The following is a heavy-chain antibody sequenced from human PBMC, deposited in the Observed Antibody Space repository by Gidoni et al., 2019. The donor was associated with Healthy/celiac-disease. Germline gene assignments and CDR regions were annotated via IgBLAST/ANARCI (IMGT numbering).Heavy chain of an antibody. J-gene: IGHJ6*02. CDR1: GGYVRGDY. D-gene: IGHD6-13*01. CDR2: RDHSGST. Sequence: QVQLQQWGEGLLKPSEKLAITGEVYGGYVRGDYWSWSRQPPGKGLEWIGERDHSGSTNYNPSLKSRVTISVDTSKNQFSLKLSSVTAADTAVYYCARGLAGTHYYYYYGMDVWGHGTTVTVSS. V-gene: IGHV4-34*01. CDR3: ARGLAGTHYYYYYGMDV.